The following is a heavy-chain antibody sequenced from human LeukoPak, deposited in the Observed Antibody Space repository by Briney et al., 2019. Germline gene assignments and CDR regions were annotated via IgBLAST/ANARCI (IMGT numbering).Heavy chain of an antibody. D-gene: IGHD3-22*01. CDR2: IYHSGST. CDR3: AGAKEEYYDRMGLPYYYGMDV. Sequence: PSETLSLTCTVSGGFISSSSYYWDWIRQPPGKGLEWIGSIYHSGSTYYNPSLKSRVTVSVDTSKNQFSLKLSSVTAADTAVYYCAGAKEEYYDRMGLPYYYGMDVWGQGSTVTVSS. V-gene: IGHV4-39*01. J-gene: IGHJ6*02. CDR1: GGFISSSSYY.